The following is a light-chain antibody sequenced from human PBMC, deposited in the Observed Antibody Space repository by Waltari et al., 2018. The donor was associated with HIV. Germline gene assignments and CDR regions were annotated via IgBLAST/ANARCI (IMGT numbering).Light chain of an antibody. Sequence: QSALTQPRPVSGSPGQSVTISCTGTSSDVGAYNYVSWYQQHPGKAPKLIIYDGTRRPSGLPDRFSGSKSGNTASLTISGLQAEDEADYYCCSYAGNYTGVFGGGTKLTVL. CDR1: SSDVGAYNY. CDR3: CSYAGNYTGV. J-gene: IGLJ3*02. V-gene: IGLV2-11*01. CDR2: DGT.